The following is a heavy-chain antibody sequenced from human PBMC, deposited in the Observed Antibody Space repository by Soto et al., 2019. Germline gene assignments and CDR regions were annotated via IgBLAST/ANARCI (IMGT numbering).Heavy chain of an antibody. CDR1: GFTFSSYA. D-gene: IGHD5-12*01. Sequence: QVQLVESGGGVVQPGRSLRLSCAASGFTFSSYAMHWVRQAPGKGLEWVAVISYDGSNKYYADSVKGRFTISRDNSKNTLYLQMNRRRDEDTALYYSAGNIEATSFDYWGQGTLVTVSS. CDR2: ISYDGSNK. CDR3: AGNIEATSFDY. V-gene: IGHV3-30-3*01. J-gene: IGHJ4*02.